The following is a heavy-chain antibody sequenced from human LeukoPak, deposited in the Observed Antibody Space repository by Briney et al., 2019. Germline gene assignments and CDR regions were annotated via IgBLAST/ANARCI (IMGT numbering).Heavy chain of an antibody. CDR1: GLTFSDCW. J-gene: IGHJ4*02. V-gene: IGHV3-7*03. CDR2: IDRDGSQK. CDR3: AKDYPECTGTTCSGEAFFDY. Sequence: PGGSLRLSCAVSGLTFSDCWMNWVRHTPGKGLEWVANIDRDGSQKNYGDSVKGRFTISRDNSKNTVYLQMNSLRAEDTAVYYCAKDYPECTGTTCSGEAFFDYWGQGTLVTVSS. D-gene: IGHD2-2*01.